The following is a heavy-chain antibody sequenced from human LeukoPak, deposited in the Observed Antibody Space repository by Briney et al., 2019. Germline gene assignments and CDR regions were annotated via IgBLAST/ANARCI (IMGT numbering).Heavy chain of an antibody. CDR3: ARTVSSGWYGNWFDP. J-gene: IGHJ5*02. CDR1: GFTFSDYY. V-gene: IGHV3-11*04. D-gene: IGHD6-19*01. Sequence: GGSLRLSCAASGFTFSDYYMSWIRQAPGKGLEWVSYISSSGSTIYYADSVKGRFTISRDNAKNSLYLQMNSLRAEDTAVYYCARTVSSGWYGNWFDPWGQGTLVTVSS. CDR2: ISSSGSTI.